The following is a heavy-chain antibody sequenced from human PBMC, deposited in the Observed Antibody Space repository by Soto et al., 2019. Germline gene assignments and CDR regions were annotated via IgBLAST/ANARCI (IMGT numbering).Heavy chain of an antibody. D-gene: IGHD3-10*01. J-gene: IGHJ3*02. V-gene: IGHV1-18*01. CDR3: ARDPYFGMVRGVTAFDI. CDR2: ISAYNGNT. CDR1: GYTFTSYG. Sequence: GASVKVSCKASGYTFTSYGIGWVRQAPGQGLEWMGWISAYNGNTNYAQKLQGRVTMTTDTSTSTAYMELRSLRSDDTAVYYCARDPYFGMVRGVTAFDIWGQGTMVTVSS.